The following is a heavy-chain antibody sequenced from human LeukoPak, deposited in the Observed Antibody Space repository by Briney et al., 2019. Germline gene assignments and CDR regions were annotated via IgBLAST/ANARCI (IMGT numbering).Heavy chain of an antibody. Sequence: GASVKVSCKASGYIFNTYGISWVRQAPGQGLEWMGWINPNSGGTNYAQKFQGRVTMTRDTSISTAYMELSRLRSDDTAVYYCARMGVLWFGEPDVIDYWGQGTLVTVSS. D-gene: IGHD3-10*01. V-gene: IGHV1-2*02. J-gene: IGHJ4*02. CDR2: INPNSGGT. CDR1: GYIFNTYG. CDR3: ARMGVLWFGEPDVIDY.